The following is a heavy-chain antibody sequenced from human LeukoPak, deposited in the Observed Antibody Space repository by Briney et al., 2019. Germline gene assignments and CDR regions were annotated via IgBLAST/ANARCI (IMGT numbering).Heavy chain of an antibody. CDR1: GLTFSSFA. Sequence: GGSLRLSCAASGLTFSSFAMRWARQARGKGLELGPAKSGSGGSTYYADSVKGRFTISRDNSKNTLYLQMNSLRAEDTAVYYCAKDGSYDSSGPSYFDYWGQGTLVTVSS. J-gene: IGHJ4*02. CDR3: AKDGSYDSSGPSYFDY. V-gene: IGHV3-23*01. D-gene: IGHD3-22*01. CDR2: KSGSGGST.